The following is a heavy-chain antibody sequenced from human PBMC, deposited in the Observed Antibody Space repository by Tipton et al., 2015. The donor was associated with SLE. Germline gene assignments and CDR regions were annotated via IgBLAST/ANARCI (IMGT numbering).Heavy chain of an antibody. Sequence: TLSLTCAVYGGSFSSYYWGWIRQPPGKGLEWIGNIYYSGSTYYNPSLKSRVTISVDTSKNQFSLKLSSVTAADTAVYYCARVRRQDFWSGYRYLNWFDPWGQGTLVTVSS. D-gene: IGHD3-3*01. CDR3: ARVRRQDFWSGYRYLNWFDP. CDR1: GGSFSSYY. J-gene: IGHJ5*02. V-gene: IGHV4-34*01. CDR2: IYYSGST.